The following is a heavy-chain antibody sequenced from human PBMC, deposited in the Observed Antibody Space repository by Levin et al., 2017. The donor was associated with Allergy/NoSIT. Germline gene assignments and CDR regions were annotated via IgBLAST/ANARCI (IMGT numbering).Heavy chain of an antibody. D-gene: IGHD6-19*01. CDR1: GFTFNNYA. V-gene: IGHV3-23*01. J-gene: IGHJ4*02. CDR2: IINSGVGT. Sequence: ASVKVSCAASGFTFNNYAMSWVRQAPGKGLEWVSAIINSGVGTYYADSVKGRFTISRDNSKNTMYLQMNSLRAEDTAAYFCAKDAIRGSDQPYYFDYWGQGTLVTASS. CDR3: AKDAIRGSDQPYYFDY.